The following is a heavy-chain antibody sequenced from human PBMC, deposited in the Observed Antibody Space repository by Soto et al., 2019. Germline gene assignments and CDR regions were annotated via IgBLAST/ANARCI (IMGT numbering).Heavy chain of an antibody. J-gene: IGHJ4*02. CDR3: VRLEVAGTNY. Sequence: VGSLRLSCEASGFTFSSYWMHWVRQAPGKGLVWVSCIKSDGSTTIYADSVKGRLTISRDNAKNTLYLQMSSLRAEDTAVYYCVRLEVAGTNYWGQGTLVTVSS. CDR2: IKSDGSTT. CDR1: GFTFSSYW. V-gene: IGHV3-74*01. D-gene: IGHD6-19*01.